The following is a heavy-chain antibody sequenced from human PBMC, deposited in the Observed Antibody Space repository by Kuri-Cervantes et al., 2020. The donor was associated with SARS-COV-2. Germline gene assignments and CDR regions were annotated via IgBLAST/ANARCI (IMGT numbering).Heavy chain of an antibody. Sequence: KVSCKGSGYSFTSYWIGWVRQMPGKGPEWMGIIYPGDSDTRYSPSFQGQVTISADKSISTAYLQWSSLKASDTAMYYCARQSAGCSSTSCYIDYWGQGTLVTVSS. CDR1: GYSFTSYW. D-gene: IGHD2-2*02. V-gene: IGHV5-51*01. CDR3: ARQSAGCSSTSCYIDY. J-gene: IGHJ4*02. CDR2: IYPGDSDT.